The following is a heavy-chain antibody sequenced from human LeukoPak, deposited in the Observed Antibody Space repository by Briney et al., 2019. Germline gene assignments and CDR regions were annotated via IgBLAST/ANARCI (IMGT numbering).Heavy chain of an antibody. D-gene: IGHD3-3*01. Sequence: GGSLRLSCAASGFTFSSYAMSWVRQAPGKGLEWVSAISGSGGSTYYADSVKGRFTISRDNSENTLYLQMNSLRAEDTAVYYCAKGITIFGVNTIWYYFDYWGQGTLVTVSS. CDR3: AKGITIFGVNTIWYYFDY. V-gene: IGHV3-23*01. J-gene: IGHJ4*02. CDR1: GFTFSSYA. CDR2: ISGSGGST.